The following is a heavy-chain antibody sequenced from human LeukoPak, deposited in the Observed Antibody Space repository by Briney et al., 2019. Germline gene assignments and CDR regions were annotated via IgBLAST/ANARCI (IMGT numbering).Heavy chain of an antibody. CDR2: IYYTGLT. CDR1: GGSISSTCYF. Sequence: SQTLSLTCSVYGGSISSTCYFWGWIRQPPGKGLEWIGTIYYTGLTYYNPSLKCRVTRSVDTSKNPFSLTLSSVTTADSPAYHCARDRIYGSGSDHFDYWGQGTLVTVSS. D-gene: IGHD3-10*01. CDR3: ARDRIYGSGSDHFDY. J-gene: IGHJ4*02. V-gene: IGHV4-39*07.